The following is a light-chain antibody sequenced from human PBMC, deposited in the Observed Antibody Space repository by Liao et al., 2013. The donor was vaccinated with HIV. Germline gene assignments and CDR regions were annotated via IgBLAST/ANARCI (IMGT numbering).Light chain of an antibody. CDR1: NIGSRR. J-gene: IGLJ3*02. CDR3: QSADSSGTCPV. V-gene: IGLV3-25*03. CDR2: YDS. Sequence: SYVLTQPPSVSVAPGRTAAITCDGINIGSRRVHWYQQRPGQAPVMVISYDSDRPSGIPQRFSGSSSGTTVTLTISGVQAEDEADYYCQSADSSGTCPVFGGGTKLTVL.